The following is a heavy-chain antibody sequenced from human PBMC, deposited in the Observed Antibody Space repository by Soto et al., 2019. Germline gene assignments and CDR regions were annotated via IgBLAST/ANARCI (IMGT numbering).Heavy chain of an antibody. J-gene: IGHJ4*02. CDR2: IYYTGNT. V-gene: IGHV4-30-4*01. Sequence: SETLSLTCTVSGASISGGDYYWTWIRQPPGKGLEWIGSIYYTGNTYSNPSLESRLSISVDPSNNQFALRLTSVTAPDTAIYYCARATYDSSTYYLDYWGQGTLVT. CDR3: ARATYDSSTYYLDY. D-gene: IGHD3-22*01. CDR1: GASISGGDYY.